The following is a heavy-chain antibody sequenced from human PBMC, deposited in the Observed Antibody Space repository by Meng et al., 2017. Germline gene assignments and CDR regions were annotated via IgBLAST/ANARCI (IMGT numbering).Heavy chain of an antibody. V-gene: IGHV4-34*01. J-gene: IGHJ3*02. CDR1: GGSFSGYY. CDR3: ARGAKTDAFDI. Sequence: QVPLQQWGAGLLKPSETLSLTCAVYGGSFSGYYWSWTRQPQGKGLEWIGEINHSGSTNYNPSLKSRVTISVDTSKNQFSLKLSSVTAADTAVYYCARGAKTDAFDIWGQGTMVTVSS. CDR2: INHSGST.